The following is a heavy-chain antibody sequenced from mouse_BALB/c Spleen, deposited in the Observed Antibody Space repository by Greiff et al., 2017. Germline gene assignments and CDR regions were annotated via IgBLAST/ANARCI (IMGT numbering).Heavy chain of an antibody. V-gene: IGHV14-3*02. CDR2: IDPANGNT. CDR3: ARDDYDGAMDY. Sequence: VQLKQSGAELVKPGASVKLSCTASGFNIKDTYMHWVKQRPEQGLEWIGRIDPANGNTKYDPKFQGKATITADTSSNTAYLQLSSLTSVDTAVYYCARDDYDGAMDYWGQGTAVTVSS. D-gene: IGHD2-4*01. CDR1: GFNIKDTY. J-gene: IGHJ4*01.